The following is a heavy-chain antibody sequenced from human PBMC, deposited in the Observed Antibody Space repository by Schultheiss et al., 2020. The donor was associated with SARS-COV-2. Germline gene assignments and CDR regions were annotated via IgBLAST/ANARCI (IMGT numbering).Heavy chain of an antibody. CDR1: GGSISSGGYY. Sequence: SETLSLTCTVSGGSISSGGYYWSWIRQHPGKGLEWIGYIFYSGSTYYNPSLKSRVTISVDKSKNQFSLKLSSVTAADTAVYYCAKIAAAGTSPAEGWGQGTLVTVSS. D-gene: IGHD6-13*01. CDR2: IFYSGST. V-gene: IGHV4-31*09. CDR3: AKIAAAGTSPAEG. J-gene: IGHJ4*02.